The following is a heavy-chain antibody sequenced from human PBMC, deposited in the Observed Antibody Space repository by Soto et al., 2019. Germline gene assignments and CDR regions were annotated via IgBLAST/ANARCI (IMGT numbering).Heavy chain of an antibody. CDR3: VKEVYMRSHWYGQFDY. D-gene: IGHD6-19*01. Sequence: GGSLRLSCSASGFTFNSYAMHWVRQAAGKGLEFVSAISSYGAETYYADSVKGRFAIPRDNSKNTLYLQMSSLRAEDTARYYCVKEVYMRSHWYGQFDYWGQGA. J-gene: IGHJ4*02. CDR1: GFTFNSYA. V-gene: IGHV3-64D*06. CDR2: ISSYGAET.